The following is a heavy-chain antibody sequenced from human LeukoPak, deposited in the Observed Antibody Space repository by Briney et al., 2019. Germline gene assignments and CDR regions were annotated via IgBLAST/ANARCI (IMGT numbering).Heavy chain of an antibody. V-gene: IGHV4-61*08. Sequence: SETLSLTCTVSGGSVSSGGFYWSWIRQPPGKGLDWVGYIYYSGSTNYNPSLKSRVTISIDTSKNQFSLKLSSVTAADTAVYYCARDQIIRSGSYTAMDVWGQGITVTVSS. CDR2: IYYSGST. CDR1: GGSVSSGGFY. J-gene: IGHJ6*02. CDR3: ARDQIIRSGSYTAMDV. D-gene: IGHD3-10*01.